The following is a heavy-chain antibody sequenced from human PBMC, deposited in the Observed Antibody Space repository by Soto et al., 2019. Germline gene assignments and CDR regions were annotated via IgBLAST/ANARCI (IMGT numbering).Heavy chain of an antibody. D-gene: IGHD3-3*01. CDR1: GFTFSSYA. J-gene: IGHJ3*02. CDR2: ISGSGGST. CDR3: AKDGPPEYDFWSGYYLDAFDI. V-gene: IGHV3-23*01. Sequence: EVQLLESGGGLVQPGGSLRLSCAASGFTFSSYAMSWVRQAPGKGLEWVSAISGSGGSTYYADSVKGRFTISRDNSKNTLYLQMNSLRAEDTAVYYCAKDGPPEYDFWSGYYLDAFDIWGQGTMVTVSS.